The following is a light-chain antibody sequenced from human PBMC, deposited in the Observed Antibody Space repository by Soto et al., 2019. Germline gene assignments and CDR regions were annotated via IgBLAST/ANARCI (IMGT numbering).Light chain of an antibody. Sequence: QSVLTQPASVSGSPGQSITISCAGTSGDIGAYNYVSWYQQYPGKAPKLMIYEGTKRPSGGSNRFSASKSANTASLTISGLQAEDEADYYCSSYTSGSTLYVFGTGTKLTVL. V-gene: IGLV2-14*01. CDR1: SGDIGAYNY. CDR3: SSYTSGSTLYV. CDR2: EGT. J-gene: IGLJ1*01.